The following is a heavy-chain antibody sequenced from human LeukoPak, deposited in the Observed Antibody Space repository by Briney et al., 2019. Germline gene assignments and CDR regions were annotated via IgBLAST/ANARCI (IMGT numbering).Heavy chain of an antibody. Sequence: SQTLSLTCAISGDSVSRNTAGWNWIRQSPSRGLEWLGRTYYRSKWYNDYAVSVKSRITINPDTSKNQFSLQLNSVTPEDTAVYYCARLREGYCSGGSCYSDYYYYMDVWGKGTTVTVSS. D-gene: IGHD2-15*01. CDR3: ARLREGYCSGGSCYSDYYYYMDV. CDR2: TYYRSKWYN. J-gene: IGHJ6*03. V-gene: IGHV6-1*01. CDR1: GDSVSRNTAG.